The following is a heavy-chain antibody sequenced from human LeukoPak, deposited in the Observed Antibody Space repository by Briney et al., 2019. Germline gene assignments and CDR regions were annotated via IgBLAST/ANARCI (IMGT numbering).Heavy chain of an antibody. J-gene: IGHJ6*03. Sequence: GGSLRLSCAASGFTFSSYEMNWVRQAPGKGLEWVSYISSSGSTIYYADSVKGRFTISRDNAKNPLYLQMNSLRAEDTAVYYCARGADYYDSSGYYLYYYYYMDVWGKGTTVTVSS. CDR3: ARGADYYDSSGYYLYYYYYMDV. D-gene: IGHD3-22*01. CDR2: ISSSGSTI. V-gene: IGHV3-48*03. CDR1: GFTFSSYE.